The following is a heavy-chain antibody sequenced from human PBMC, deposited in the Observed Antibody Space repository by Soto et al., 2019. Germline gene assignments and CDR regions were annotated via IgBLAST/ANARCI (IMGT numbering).Heavy chain of an antibody. V-gene: IGHV6-1*01. Sequence: SQTRSLTCAISGDSVSSNSAAWNWIRQSPSRGLEWLGRTYYRSKWYNDYAVSVKSRITINPDTSKNQFSLQLNSVTPEDTAVYYCARERHPKDWNSLYFDYWGQGTLVTVSS. D-gene: IGHD1-1*01. CDR1: GDSVSSNSAA. J-gene: IGHJ4*02. CDR2: TYYRSKWYN. CDR3: ARERHPKDWNSLYFDY.